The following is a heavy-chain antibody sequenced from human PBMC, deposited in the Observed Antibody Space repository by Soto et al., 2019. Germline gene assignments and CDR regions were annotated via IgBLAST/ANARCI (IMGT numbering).Heavy chain of an antibody. CDR2: IIPIFGST. Sequence: QVQLVQSGAEVKKPGSSVKVSCKASGGTFSSYAISWVRQAPGQGLEWMGGIIPIFGSTNYAQKFQGRVTITADESMSTAYMELSSLRSEDTAVYYCARGGLRFLDCAMDVWGQGTTVTVSS. CDR3: ARGGLRFLDCAMDV. J-gene: IGHJ6*02. V-gene: IGHV1-69*12. CDR1: GGTFSSYA. D-gene: IGHD3-3*01.